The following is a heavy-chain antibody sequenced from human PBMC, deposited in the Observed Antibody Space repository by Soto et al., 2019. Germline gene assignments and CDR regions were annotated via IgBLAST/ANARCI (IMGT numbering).Heavy chain of an antibody. V-gene: IGHV4-39*02. D-gene: IGHD6-6*01. Sequence: SETLSLTCTVSGGSISSVSYFWGWIRQPPGKGLEWIGNIYYSGSTYYNPSLKGRVTISVDTSKNHFSLKLSSVTAADTAVYYCARTLRDHGSSSFDYWGQGTLVTVSS. CDR3: ARTLRDHGSSSFDY. CDR1: GGSISSVSYF. J-gene: IGHJ4*02. CDR2: IYYSGST.